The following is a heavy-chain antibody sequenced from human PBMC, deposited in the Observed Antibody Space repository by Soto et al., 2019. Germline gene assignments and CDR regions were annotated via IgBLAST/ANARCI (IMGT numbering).Heavy chain of an antibody. Sequence: GGSLRLSCAASGFTFSSYAMSWVRQAPGKGLEWVSAISGSGGSTYYADSVKGRFTISRDNSKNTLYLQMNSLRAEDTAVYYCAKVGSPARSYFSGGSCVIRYFDYWGQGTLVTVSS. CDR1: GFTFSSYA. D-gene: IGHD2-15*01. J-gene: IGHJ4*02. CDR3: AKVGSPARSYFSGGSCVIRYFDY. V-gene: IGHV3-23*01. CDR2: ISGSGGST.